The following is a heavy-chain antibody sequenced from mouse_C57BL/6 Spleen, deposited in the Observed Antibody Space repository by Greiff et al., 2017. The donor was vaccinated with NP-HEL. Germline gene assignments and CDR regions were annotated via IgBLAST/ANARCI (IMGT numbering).Heavy chain of an antibody. J-gene: IGHJ3*01. Sequence: EVKLVESEGGLVQPGSSMKLSCTASGFTFSDYYMAWVRQVPEKGLEWVANINYDGSSTYYLDSLKSRFIISRDNAKNILYLQMSSLKSEDTATYYCARGANYYGSPWFAYWGQGTLVTVSA. CDR3: ARGANYYGSPWFAY. V-gene: IGHV5-16*01. CDR2: INYDGSST. CDR1: GFTFSDYY. D-gene: IGHD1-1*01.